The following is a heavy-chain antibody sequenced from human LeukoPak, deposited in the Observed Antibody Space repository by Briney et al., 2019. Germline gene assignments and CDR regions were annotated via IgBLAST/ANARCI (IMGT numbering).Heavy chain of an antibody. CDR1: GFRFSFTTYA. D-gene: IGHD2-2*01. CDR2: ISAGSNYI. V-gene: IGHV3-21*01. J-gene: IGHJ4*02. Sequence: PGGSLRLSCATPGFRFSFTTYAISWVRQAPGKGLEWVSSISAGSNYIYYGDSVKGRFTISRDNAKNSLYLQMSSLRAEDTAVYYCARDASTRCYLCEVDYWGQGTLVTVSS. CDR3: ARDASTRCYLCEVDY.